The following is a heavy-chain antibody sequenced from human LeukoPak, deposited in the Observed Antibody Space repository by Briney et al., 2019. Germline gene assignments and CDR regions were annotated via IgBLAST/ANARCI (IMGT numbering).Heavy chain of an antibody. J-gene: IGHJ5*02. V-gene: IGHV3-23*01. Sequence: PGGSLRLSRAGSGFTFNNYGMSWVRQAPGKGLEWVSAISGSGGSTYYADSVKGRFTISRDNSKNTLYLQMNSLRAEDTAVYYRAKNEQQLVLNWFDPWGQGTLVTVSS. CDR2: ISGSGGST. CDR3: AKNEQQLVLNWFDP. CDR1: GFTFNNYG. D-gene: IGHD6-13*01.